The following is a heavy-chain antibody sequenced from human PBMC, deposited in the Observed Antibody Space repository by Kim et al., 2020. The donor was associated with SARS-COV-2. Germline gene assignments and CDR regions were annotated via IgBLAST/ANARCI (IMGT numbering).Heavy chain of an antibody. J-gene: IGHJ6*03. V-gene: IGHV4-34*01. Sequence: WIGEINHSGSTNYNPSLKSRVTISVDTSKNQFPLKLSSVTAADTAVYYCARGTRQWLVRRPYYYYMDVWGKGTTVTVSS. D-gene: IGHD6-19*01. CDR3: ARGTRQWLVRRPYYYYMDV. CDR2: INHSGST.